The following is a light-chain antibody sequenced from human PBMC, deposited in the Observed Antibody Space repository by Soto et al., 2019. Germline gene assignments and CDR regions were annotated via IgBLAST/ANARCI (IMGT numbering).Light chain of an antibody. Sequence: DIQMTQSPSSLSASVGDRVTITCRASQSISSYLNWYQQKPGKAPKLLIYAASSLQSGVPSRFSGSGSGTAFTITISRPQPEDFAYYYRQQSYSPPTFGQGTKVEIK. CDR2: AAS. V-gene: IGKV1-39*01. CDR1: QSISSY. CDR3: QQSYSPPT. J-gene: IGKJ1*01.